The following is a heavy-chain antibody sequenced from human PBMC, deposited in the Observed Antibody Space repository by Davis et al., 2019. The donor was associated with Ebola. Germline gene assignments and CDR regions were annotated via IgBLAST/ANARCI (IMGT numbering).Heavy chain of an antibody. CDR2: ISAYNGNT. CDR1: GGTFSSYG. J-gene: IGHJ4*02. Sequence: ASVQVSCKASGGTFSSYGISWVRQAPGQGLEWMGWISAYNGNTNYAQKLQGRVTMTTDTSTSTAYMELRSLRSDDTAVYYCARDGTVAYYFDYWGQGTLVTVSS. V-gene: IGHV1-18*01. CDR3: ARDGTVAYYFDY. D-gene: IGHD1-26*01.